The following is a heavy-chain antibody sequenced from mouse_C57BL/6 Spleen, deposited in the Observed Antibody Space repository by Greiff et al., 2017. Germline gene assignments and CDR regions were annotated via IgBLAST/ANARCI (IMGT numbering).Heavy chain of an antibody. J-gene: IGHJ2*01. V-gene: IGHV1-54*01. Sequence: QVQLQQSGAELVRPGTSVQVSCKASGYAFTHYLIEWVKQRPGQGLEWIGVSNPGRGGTNYNEKIKGKATLTADKSSSTAYKQLSSLTSEDSAVYFCAREGLTVVAPFDYWGQGTTLTVSS. CDR1: GYAFTHYL. D-gene: IGHD1-1*01. CDR3: AREGLTVVAPFDY. CDR2: SNPGRGGT.